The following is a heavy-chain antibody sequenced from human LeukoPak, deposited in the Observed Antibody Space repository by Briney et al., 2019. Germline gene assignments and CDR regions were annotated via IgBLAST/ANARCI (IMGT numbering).Heavy chain of an antibody. CDR3: ARGQWLDNY. Sequence: PETLSLTCAVYGGSFSGHVWSWIRQPPGKGLEWIGEINHSGGTNYHPSLKSRVTISVDTSKNQFSLKLSSVTAADTAVYYCARGQWLDNYWGQGVLVTVSS. CDR2: INHSGGT. CDR1: GGSFSGHV. V-gene: IGHV4-34*01. J-gene: IGHJ4*02. D-gene: IGHD6-19*01.